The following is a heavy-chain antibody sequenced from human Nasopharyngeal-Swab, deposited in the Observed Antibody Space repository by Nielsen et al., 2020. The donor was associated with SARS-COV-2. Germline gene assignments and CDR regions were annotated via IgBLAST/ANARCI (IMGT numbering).Heavy chain of an antibody. V-gene: IGHV1-3*01. CDR3: ARDGYYDYVWGSSTSYFDY. J-gene: IGHJ4*02. CDR2: INAGNGNT. Sequence: WVRQAPGQRREWMGWINAGNGNTKYSQKFQGRVTITRDTSASTAYMDLSSLRSEDTAVYYCARDGYYDYVWGSSTSYFDYWGQGTLVTVSS. D-gene: IGHD3-16*01.